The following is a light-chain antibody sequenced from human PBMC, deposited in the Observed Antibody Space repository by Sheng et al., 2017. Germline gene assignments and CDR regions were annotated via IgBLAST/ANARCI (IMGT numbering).Light chain of an antibody. CDR2: GAS. V-gene: IGKV3-15*01. CDR3: QQYNDWPRT. J-gene: IGKJ1*01. CDR1: QSVSSN. Sequence: LTQSPGTLSLSPGERATLSCRASQSVSSNLAWYQQKPGQAPRLLIYGASTRATGIPSQVQWQWGLGQSSLSPSAACSLRILQFYYCQQYNDWPRTFGQGTKVEIK.